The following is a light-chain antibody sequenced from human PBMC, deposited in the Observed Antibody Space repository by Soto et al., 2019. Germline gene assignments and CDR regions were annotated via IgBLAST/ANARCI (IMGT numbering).Light chain of an antibody. J-gene: IGLJ1*01. CDR3: QSYASSLSGSV. CDR1: SSNSGPGYV. Sequence: QSLLTQQPSGSGAPGHRFTISCTGSSSNSGPGYVVHWYQHLPGTAPKLLIYSNTNRPSGVPDRFSGSRSGTSASLAITGLQAEDEADYSCQSYASSLSGSVFGTGTKVTVL. V-gene: IGLV1-40*01. CDR2: SNT.